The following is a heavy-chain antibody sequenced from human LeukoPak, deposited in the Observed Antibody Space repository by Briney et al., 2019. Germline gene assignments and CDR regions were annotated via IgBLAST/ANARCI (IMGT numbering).Heavy chain of an antibody. Sequence: GESLKISCKGSGYSFTSYWIGWVRQLPGKGLEWMGIIYPGDSDTRYSPSFQGQVTISADKSISTAYLQWSSLKASDTAMYYCARQEGQLTGFETGSDPWGQGTLVTVSS. D-gene: IGHD3-9*01. J-gene: IGHJ5*02. CDR3: ARQEGQLTGFETGSDP. CDR2: IYPGDSDT. V-gene: IGHV5-51*01. CDR1: GYSFTSYW.